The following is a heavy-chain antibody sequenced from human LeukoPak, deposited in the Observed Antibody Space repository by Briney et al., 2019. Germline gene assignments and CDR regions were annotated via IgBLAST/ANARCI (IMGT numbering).Heavy chain of an antibody. Sequence: SETLSLTCTVSGGSINNYYWSWIRQPQGKGLDWVGYSYYSGSTNDNPSLKSRVTISVDTSKNQFSLKLSSVTAADTAVYYCARDGDYGDYRVAFDIWGQGTMVTVSS. CDR3: ARDGDYGDYRVAFDI. J-gene: IGHJ3*02. CDR2: SYYSGST. CDR1: GGSINNYY. D-gene: IGHD4-17*01. V-gene: IGHV4-59*01.